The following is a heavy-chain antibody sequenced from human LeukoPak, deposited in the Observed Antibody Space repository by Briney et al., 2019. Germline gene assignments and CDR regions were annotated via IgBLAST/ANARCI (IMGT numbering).Heavy chain of an antibody. CDR2: ISSSSSYI. V-gene: IGHV3-21*01. Sequence: GGSLRLSCAASGFTFSSYSMNWVRQALGKGLEWVSSISSSSSYIYYADSVKGRFTISRDNAKNSLYLQMNSLRAEDTAVYYCARVGLAYGGNGTHWGQGTLVTVSS. D-gene: IGHD4-23*01. CDR1: GFTFSSYS. J-gene: IGHJ4*02. CDR3: ARVGLAYGGNGTH.